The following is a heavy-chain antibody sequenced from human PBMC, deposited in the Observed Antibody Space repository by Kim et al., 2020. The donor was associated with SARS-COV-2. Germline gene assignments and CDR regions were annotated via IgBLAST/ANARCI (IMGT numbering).Heavy chain of an antibody. Sequence: ASVRVSCKASGYTFTSYYMHWVRQAPGQGLEWMGIINPSGGSTSYAQKFQGRVTMTRDTSRSTVYMELSSLRSEDTAVYYCARDPGAPPLPYYFDYWGQGTLVTVSS. CDR3: ARDPGAPPLPYYFDY. CDR1: GYTFTSYY. D-gene: IGHD6-6*01. V-gene: IGHV1-46*01. J-gene: IGHJ4*02. CDR2: INPSGGST.